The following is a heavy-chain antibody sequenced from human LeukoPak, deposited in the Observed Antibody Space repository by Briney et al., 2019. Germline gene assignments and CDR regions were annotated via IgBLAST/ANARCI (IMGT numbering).Heavy chain of an antibody. J-gene: IGHJ4*02. D-gene: IGHD2-2*02. V-gene: IGHV3-30-3*01. Sequence: GGSLRLSCAASGFTFSSYAMHWVRQAPGKGLEWVAVISYDGSNKYYADSVKGRFTISRDNAKNTLYLQMNSLRAEDTAVYCCARARYCSSTSCYTPFDYWGQGTLVTVSS. CDR1: GFTFSSYA. CDR2: ISYDGSNK. CDR3: ARARYCSSTSCYTPFDY.